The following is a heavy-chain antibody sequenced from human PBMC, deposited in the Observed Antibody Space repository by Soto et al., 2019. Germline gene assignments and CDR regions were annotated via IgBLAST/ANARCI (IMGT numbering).Heavy chain of an antibody. Sequence: SEPLSLTCAVYGGSFSGYYWSWIRQPPGKGLEWIGEITHSGRTNYNPSLKSRVTISEVTSKNQVSLKLSSVTAADTAVYYCARLYGSRGPFDYWGQGTLVTVSS. CDR2: ITHSGRT. CDR3: ARLYGSRGPFDY. CDR1: GGSFSGYY. V-gene: IGHV4-34*01. J-gene: IGHJ4*02. D-gene: IGHD6-13*01.